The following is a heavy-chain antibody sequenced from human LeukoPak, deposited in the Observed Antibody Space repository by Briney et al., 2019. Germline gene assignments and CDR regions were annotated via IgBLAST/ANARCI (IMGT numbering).Heavy chain of an antibody. CDR3: ARQTRSTGTTANWFGP. CDR2: INHSGNI. CDR1: GGSVTNTDYY. D-gene: IGHD4-17*01. V-gene: IGHV4-39*03. Sequence: SETLSLTCTVSGGSVTNTDYYWGWIRQLPGKGLEWIVSINHSGNINYNAPLKSRVTISIDTSKNKFFLKLTDVTAADTAVYCARQTRSTGTTANWFGPWGQGTLVTVSS. J-gene: IGHJ5*02.